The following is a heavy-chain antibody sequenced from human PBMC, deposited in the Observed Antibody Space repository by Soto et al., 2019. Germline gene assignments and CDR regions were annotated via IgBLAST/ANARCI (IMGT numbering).Heavy chain of an antibody. D-gene: IGHD3-16*02. Sequence: SVKVSCKASGGTFSSHGISWVRQAPVQGLEWMGGIIPILGTTNYAQQFQDRVTIIADESTSTAYMELSSLRSEDTAVYYCARVGVMVAKDSYYYGMDVWGQGTTVTVSS. CDR2: IIPILGTT. CDR1: GGTFSSHG. V-gene: IGHV1-69*13. CDR3: ARVGVMVAKDSYYYGMDV. J-gene: IGHJ6*02.